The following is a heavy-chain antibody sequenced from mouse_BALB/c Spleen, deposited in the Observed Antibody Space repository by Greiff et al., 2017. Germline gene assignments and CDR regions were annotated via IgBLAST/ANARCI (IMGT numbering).Heavy chain of an antibody. J-gene: IGHJ3*01. D-gene: IGHD1-1*01. Sequence: EVKLMESGGGLVQPGGSLKLSCAASGFTFSSYGMSWVRQTPDKRLELVATINSNGGSTYYPDSVKGRFTISRDNAKNTLYLQMSSLKSEDTAMYYCARGGYGSGFAYWGQGTLVTVSA. CDR2: INSNGGST. V-gene: IGHV5-6-3*01. CDR1: GFTFSSYG. CDR3: ARGGYGSGFAY.